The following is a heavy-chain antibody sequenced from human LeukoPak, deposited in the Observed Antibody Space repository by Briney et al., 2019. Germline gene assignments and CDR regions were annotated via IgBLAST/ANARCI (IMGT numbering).Heavy chain of an antibody. J-gene: IGHJ5*02. CDR2: IIPILGIA. CDR1: GGTFSSYT. D-gene: IGHD2-2*01. Sequence: SVKVSCKASGGTFSSYTISWVRQAPGQGLEWMGRIIPILGIANYAQKFQGRVTITADKSTSTAYMELSSLRSEDTAVYYCARDPPSGYCSSTSCSPGARGPRVTVS. CDR3: ARDPPSGYCSSTSCSP. V-gene: IGHV1-69*04.